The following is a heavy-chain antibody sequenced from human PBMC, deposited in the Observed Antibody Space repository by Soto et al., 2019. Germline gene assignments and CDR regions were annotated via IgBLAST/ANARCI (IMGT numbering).Heavy chain of an antibody. J-gene: IGHJ6*02. CDR1: GGSISSGGYY. V-gene: IGHV4-31*03. CDR2: IYYSGST. CDR3: AREVGLPDIVLMVYAPPTMGGMDA. D-gene: IGHD2-8*01. Sequence: SETLSLTCTVSGGSISSGGYYWSWIRQHPGKGLEWIGYIYYSGSTYYNPSLKSRVTISVDTSKNQFSLKLSSVTAADTAVYYCAREVGLPDIVLMVYAPPTMGGMDAWGQGTTVTFSS.